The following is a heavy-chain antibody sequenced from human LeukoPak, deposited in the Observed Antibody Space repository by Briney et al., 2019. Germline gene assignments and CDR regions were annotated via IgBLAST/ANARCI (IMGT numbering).Heavy chain of an antibody. CDR1: GYTFTSYD. V-gene: IGHV1-8*03. D-gene: IGHD2-15*01. CDR3: ARGRPSRYCSGGSCYPANYYYYYMDV. CDR2: MNPNSGNT. Sequence: VASVKVSCKASGYTFTSYDINWVRQATGQGLEWMGWMNPNSGNTGYAQKFQGRVTITRNTSISTAYMELSSLRSEDTAVYYCARGRPSRYCSGGSCYPANYYYYYMDVWGKGTTVTVSS. J-gene: IGHJ6*03.